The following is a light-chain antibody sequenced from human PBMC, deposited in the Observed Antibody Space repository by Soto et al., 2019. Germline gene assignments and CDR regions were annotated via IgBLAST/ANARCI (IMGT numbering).Light chain of an antibody. CDR2: GST. CDR3: QSYDSSLGGNYV. V-gene: IGLV1-40*01. J-gene: IGLJ1*01. Sequence: QSVLSQPPSVSGAPGQRVTISCTGSSSNIGAGYDAHWFQQVPGTAPKLLIYGSTNRPSGVPDRFSSSKSGTSASLAITGLQAEDEADYYCQSYDSSLGGNYVFGTGTKVTVL. CDR1: SSNIGAGYD.